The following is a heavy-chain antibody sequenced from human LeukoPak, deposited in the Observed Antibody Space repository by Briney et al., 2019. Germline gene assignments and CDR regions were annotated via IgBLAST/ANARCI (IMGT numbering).Heavy chain of an antibody. CDR2: IYPGDSDT. D-gene: IGHD3-22*01. Sequence: GESLKISCKGSGYSFTSYWIGWVRQMPGKGLEWMGIIYPGDSDTRYSPSFQGQVTISADKSISTAYLQWSSLKASDTAMYYCARQPHYYDSSGRNAFDIWGQGTMVTASS. CDR3: ARQPHYYDSSGRNAFDI. J-gene: IGHJ3*02. V-gene: IGHV5-51*01. CDR1: GYSFTSYW.